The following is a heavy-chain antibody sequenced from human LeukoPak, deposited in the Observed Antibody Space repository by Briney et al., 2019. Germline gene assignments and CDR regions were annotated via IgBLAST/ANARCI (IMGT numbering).Heavy chain of an antibody. J-gene: IGHJ4*02. Sequence: PGGSLRLSCAASGFTDSSNYMSWVRQAPGKGLEWVSVIYSGGSTYYADSVKGRFTISRDNSKNTLYLQMNSLGAEDTAVYYCARVEMATMNFDYWGQGTLVTVSS. V-gene: IGHV3-53*01. CDR2: IYSGGST. D-gene: IGHD5-24*01. CDR1: GFTDSSNY. CDR3: ARVEMATMNFDY.